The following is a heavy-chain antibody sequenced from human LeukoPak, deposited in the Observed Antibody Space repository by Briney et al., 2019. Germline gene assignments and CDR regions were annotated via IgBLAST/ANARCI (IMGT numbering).Heavy chain of an antibody. CDR3: ARARRLDY. CDR2: IASDGSST. J-gene: IGHJ4*02. CDR1: GFTFSSYW. V-gene: IGHV3-74*01. Sequence: GGSLRLSCAASGFTFSSYWMNWVRQAPGKGLVWVSRIASDGSSTTYADSVKGRFSISRDNAKNTLYLQMNSLRAEDTAVYYCARARRLDYWGQGTLVTVSS.